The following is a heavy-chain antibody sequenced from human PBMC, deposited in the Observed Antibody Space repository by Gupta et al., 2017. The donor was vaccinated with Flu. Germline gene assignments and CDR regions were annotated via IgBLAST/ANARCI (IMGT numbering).Heavy chain of an antibody. J-gene: IGHJ5*02. CDR2: IKQDGSET. CDR3: AREKYGTSPGYWFDP. D-gene: IGHD3-10*01. CDR1: SFW. Sequence: SFWMSWVRQAPGKGLEWVGNIKQDGSETYYVDSWKGRFTISRDNAKNSLYLQMNSLRAEDTAVYFCAREKYGTSPGYWFDPWGRGTLVTVSS. V-gene: IGHV3-7*01.